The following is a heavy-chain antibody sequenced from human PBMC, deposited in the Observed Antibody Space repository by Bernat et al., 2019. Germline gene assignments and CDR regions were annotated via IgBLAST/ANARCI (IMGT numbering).Heavy chain of an antibody. J-gene: IGHJ4*02. CDR3: TTDNFPEYYDSSGYAERLDD. V-gene: IGHV3-15*01. D-gene: IGHD3-22*01. CDR2: IKSKTDGGTT. CDR1: GFTFSNAW. Sequence: EVQLVESGGGLVKPGGSLRLSCAASGFTFSNAWMSWVRQAPGKGLEWVGRIKSKTDGGTTDYAAPVKGRFTISRDDSKNTLYLQMNSLKTEDTAVYYCTTDNFPEYYDSSGYAERLDDWGQGTLVTVSS.